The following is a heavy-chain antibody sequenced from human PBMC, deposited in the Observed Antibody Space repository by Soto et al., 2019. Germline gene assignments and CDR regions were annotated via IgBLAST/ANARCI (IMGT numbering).Heavy chain of an antibody. D-gene: IGHD4-4*01. CDR3: AKDSNKYSSSLRGRYFDY. CDR2: ISGGGSNT. Sequence: SGGSLRLSCAASGFPFSSYVMSWVRQAPGKGLEWVSGISGGGSNTFCVDSVKGRFTISRDNSKNTLLLQMNSLGAEDTAVYYCAKDSNKYSSSLRGRYFDYWGQGIGVTVSS. V-gene: IGHV3-23*01. CDR1: GFPFSSYV. J-gene: IGHJ4*02.